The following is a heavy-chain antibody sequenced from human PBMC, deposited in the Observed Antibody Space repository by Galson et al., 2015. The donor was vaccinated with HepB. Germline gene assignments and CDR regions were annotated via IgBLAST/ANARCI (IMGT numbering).Heavy chain of an antibody. V-gene: IGHV3-30-3*01. D-gene: IGHD6-6*01. J-gene: IGHJ6*02. Sequence: SLRLSCAASGFTFSSYAMHWVRQAPGKGLEWVAVISYDGSNNYYADSVKGRFTISRDNSKNTLYLQMNSLRAEDTAVYYCARCEYSSSSNNRYYYYGMDVWGQGTTVTVSS. CDR1: GFTFSSYA. CDR2: ISYDGSNN. CDR3: ARCEYSSSSNNRYYYYGMDV.